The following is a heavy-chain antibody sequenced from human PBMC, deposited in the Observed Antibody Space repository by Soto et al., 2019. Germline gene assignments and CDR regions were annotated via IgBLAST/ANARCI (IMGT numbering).Heavy chain of an antibody. Sequence: QVQLQESGPGLVKPSQTLSLTCTVSGGSISSGYYYWSWIRQPPGKGLEWIGYILYSGTTNYNPSLESRLTISVDTSKNQFSLKLTSVTAADTAAYYCARNGALDYWGRGTLVTVSS. D-gene: IGHD2-8*01. CDR1: GGSISSGYYY. CDR2: ILYSGTT. J-gene: IGHJ4*02. CDR3: ARNGALDY. V-gene: IGHV4-30-4*01.